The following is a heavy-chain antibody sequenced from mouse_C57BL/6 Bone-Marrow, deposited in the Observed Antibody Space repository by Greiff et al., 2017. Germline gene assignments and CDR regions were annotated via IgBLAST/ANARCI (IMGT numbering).Heavy chain of an antibody. CDR2: ISNLAYSI. CDR3: ARQDYGSSYDYAMDY. CDR1: GFTFSDYG. D-gene: IGHD1-1*01. V-gene: IGHV5-15*01. J-gene: IGHJ4*01. Sequence: EVQLVESGGGLVQPGGSLKLSCAASGFTFSDYGMAWVRQAPRKGPEWVAFISNLAYSIYYADTVTGRFTISRENAKNTLYLEMSSLRSEDTAMYYCARQDYGSSYDYAMDYWGQGTSGTVSS.